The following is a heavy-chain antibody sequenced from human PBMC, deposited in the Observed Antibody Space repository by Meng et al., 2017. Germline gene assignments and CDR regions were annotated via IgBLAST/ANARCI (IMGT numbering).Heavy chain of an antibody. V-gene: IGHV2-5*01. D-gene: IGHD2-2*01. Sequence: SGPTLVKPTQTLTLTCTFSGFSLSTSGVGVGWIRQPPGKALEWLALIYWNDDKRYSPSLKSRLTITKDTSKNQVVLTMTNMDPVDTATYYCAHSVLFLYCSSTSCLSWFAPWGQGNRV. CDR2: IYWNDDK. CDR3: AHSVLFLYCSSTSCLSWFAP. CDR1: GFSLSTSGVG. J-gene: IGHJ5*02.